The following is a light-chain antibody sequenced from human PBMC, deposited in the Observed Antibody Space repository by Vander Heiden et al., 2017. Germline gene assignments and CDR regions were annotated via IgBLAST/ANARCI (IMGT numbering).Light chain of an antibody. Sequence: EIVLKQSPGTLSLSPGERATLSCRASQSVSSSYLSWYQQKPGQAPRLLIYGASRRATAIPDRCSGSGSGTDFTLTISILEPEDFAVYYCQQSGRSNTFGQGTKLEIK. J-gene: IGKJ2*01. CDR2: GAS. CDR1: QSVSSSY. V-gene: IGKV3-20*01. CDR3: QQSGRSNT.